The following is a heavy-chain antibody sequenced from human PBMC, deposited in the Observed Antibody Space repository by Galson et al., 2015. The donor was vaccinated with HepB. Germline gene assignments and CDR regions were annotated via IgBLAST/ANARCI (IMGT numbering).Heavy chain of an antibody. V-gene: IGHV1-69*13. Sequence: SVKVSCKASGGTFSNYAISWVRQAPGQGLEWMGGIIPFFSRVNYAQKFQDRVTITADESTSTAYMELSSLRSDDTAVFFCARGAPDIVVVPVTQGLWLVHFDYWGQGTLVTVSS. D-gene: IGHD2-2*01. CDR2: IIPFFSRV. J-gene: IGHJ4*02. CDR3: ARGAPDIVVVPVTQGLWLVHFDY. CDR1: GGTFSNYA.